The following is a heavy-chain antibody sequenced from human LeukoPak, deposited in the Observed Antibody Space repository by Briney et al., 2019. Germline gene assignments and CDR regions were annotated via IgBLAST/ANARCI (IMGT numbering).Heavy chain of an antibody. J-gene: IGHJ4*02. CDR1: GYTFTAYY. D-gene: IGHD2-15*01. CDR3: ARPYCSGGSCHDFFDY. CDR2: INPHTGGT. V-gene: IGHV1-2*02. Sequence: EASVKVSCKASGYTFTAYYMHWVRQAPGQGLEWVGWINPHTGGTNYAQKFQGRVTMTRDTSISTAYMELSRLRSDDTAVYYCARPYCSGGSCHDFFDYWGQGTLVTVSS.